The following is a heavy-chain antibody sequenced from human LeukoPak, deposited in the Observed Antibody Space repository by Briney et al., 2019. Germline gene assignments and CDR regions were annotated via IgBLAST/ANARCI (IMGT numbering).Heavy chain of an antibody. Sequence: KPSKTLSLTCAVYGGSFSGYYWSWIRQPPGKGLEWIGEINHSGSTNYNPSLKSRVTISVDTSKNQFSLKLSSVTAADTAVYYCARTMYCSSFSCYTQSSLDYWGQGALVTVSS. CDR3: ARTMYCSSFSCYTQSSLDY. V-gene: IGHV4-34*01. CDR1: GGSFSGYY. CDR2: INHSGST. D-gene: IGHD2-2*02. J-gene: IGHJ4*02.